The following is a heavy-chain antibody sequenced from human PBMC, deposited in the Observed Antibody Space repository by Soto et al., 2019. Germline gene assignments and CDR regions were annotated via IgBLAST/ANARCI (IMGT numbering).Heavy chain of an antibody. J-gene: IGHJ4*02. Sequence: QVQLVQSGAEVKKPGASVKVSCKASGYTFTSYGISWVRQAAGQGLEWMGWISAYNGNTNYAQKLQGRVTMTTDTSTSTAYMELRSLRSDDTAVYYCARDWYYYDHPTPNFDYWGQGTLVTVSS. CDR3: ARDWYYYDHPTPNFDY. CDR1: GYTFTSYG. D-gene: IGHD3-22*01. V-gene: IGHV1-18*01. CDR2: ISAYNGNT.